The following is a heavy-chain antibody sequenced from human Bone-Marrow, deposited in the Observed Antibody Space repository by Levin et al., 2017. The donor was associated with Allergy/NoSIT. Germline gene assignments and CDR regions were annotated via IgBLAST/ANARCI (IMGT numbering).Heavy chain of an antibody. D-gene: IGHD1-1*01. CDR1: GFNFGDFA. V-gene: IGHV3-23*01. J-gene: IGHJ3*01. Sequence: QTGGSLRLSCAASGFNFGDFAMAWVRQAPGKGLEWVSVITGTGGNTYYGDSVKGRFTVSRDNSKNTLYLELNSLRAEDTAIYYCAKKQGGTSGFSFDVWGQGTMVTVSS. CDR2: ITGTGGNT. CDR3: AKKQGGTSGFSFDV.